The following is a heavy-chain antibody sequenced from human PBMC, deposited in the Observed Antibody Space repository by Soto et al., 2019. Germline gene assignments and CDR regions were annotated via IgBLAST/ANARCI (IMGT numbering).Heavy chain of an antibody. V-gene: IGHV1-18*01. J-gene: IGHJ4*02. CDR1: GYTFTSYG. D-gene: IGHD4-17*01. CDR2: ISAYNGNT. Sequence: ASVKVSCKASGYTFTSYGISWVRQAPGQGLEWMGWISAYNGNTNYAQKLQGRVTMTTDTSTSTAYMELRSLRSDDTAVYYCARDQGGDYVNYFDYWGQGTPVTVSS. CDR3: ARDQGGDYVNYFDY.